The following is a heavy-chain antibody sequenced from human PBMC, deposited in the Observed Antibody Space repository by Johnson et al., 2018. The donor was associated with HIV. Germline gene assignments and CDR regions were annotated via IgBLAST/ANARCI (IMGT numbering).Heavy chain of an antibody. Sequence: MLLVESGGGVVQPGRSLRLSCAASGITVSSNYMSWVRQAPGKGLEWVSVIFSVGSTYYADSVKGRFIISRDNSKNMLYLQMNSLRPEDTAVYYCTTDPWGSDAFDIWGQGTMVTVSS. D-gene: IGHD7-27*01. CDR2: IFSVGST. J-gene: IGHJ3*02. CDR1: GITVSSNY. CDR3: TTDPWGSDAFDI. V-gene: IGHV3-66*02.